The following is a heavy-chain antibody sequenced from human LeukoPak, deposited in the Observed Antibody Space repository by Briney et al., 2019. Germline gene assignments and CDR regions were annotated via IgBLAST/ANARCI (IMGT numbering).Heavy chain of an antibody. J-gene: IGHJ4*02. CDR2: IYPGDSDT. CDR1: GYSITSYW. V-gene: IGHV5-51*01. D-gene: IGHD5-12*01. Sequence: GESLKISCKGSGYSITSYWIGWVRQMPGKGLEWMGIIYPGDSDTRYSPFFQGQVTISADKSISTAYLQWSSLKASDTAMYYCARVQRPRGYSGYDLDYWGQGTLVTVSS. CDR3: ARVQRPRGYSGYDLDY.